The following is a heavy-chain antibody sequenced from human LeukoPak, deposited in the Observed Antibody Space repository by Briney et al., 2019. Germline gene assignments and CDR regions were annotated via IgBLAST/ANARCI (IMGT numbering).Heavy chain of an antibody. D-gene: IGHD3-10*01. CDR3: ARQVTMVRGFDY. Sequence: SETLSLTCAVYGGSFSGYYWSWIRQPPGKGLEWIGEINHSGSTNYNPSLKSRVTISVDTSKNQFSLKLSSVTAEDTAVYYCARQVTMVRGFDYWGQGTLVTVSS. V-gene: IGHV4-34*01. CDR2: INHSGST. J-gene: IGHJ4*02. CDR1: GGSFSGYY.